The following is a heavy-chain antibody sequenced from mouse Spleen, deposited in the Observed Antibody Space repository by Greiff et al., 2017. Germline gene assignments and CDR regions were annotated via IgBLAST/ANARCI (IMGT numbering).Heavy chain of an antibody. CDR3: AREPLLEDLAMDY. V-gene: IGHV3-6*01. D-gene: IGHD2-10*01. J-gene: IGHJ4*01. CDR1: GYSITSCYY. CDR2: ISYDGSN. Sequence: EVQLQESGPGLVKPSQSLSLTCSVSGYSITSCYYWYWIRQFPGNKLECMGYISYDGSNNYNPSLKNRTSITRDTSKNQFFLKLNSVTTEDTATYYCAREPLLEDLAMDYWGQGTSVTVSS.